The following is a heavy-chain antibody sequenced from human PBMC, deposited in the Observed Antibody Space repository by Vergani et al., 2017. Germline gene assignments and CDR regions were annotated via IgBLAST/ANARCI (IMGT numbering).Heavy chain of an antibody. CDR3: ARDGGLDYDFWSGPYYMDV. CDR2: IYYSGST. D-gene: IGHD3-3*01. V-gene: IGHV4-59*01. J-gene: IGHJ6*03. Sequence: QVQLQESGPGLVKPSETLSLTCTVSGRSISSYYWSWIRQPPGKGLEWIGYIYYSGSTNYNPSLKSRVTISVDTSKNQFSLKLSSVTAADTAVYYCARDGGLDYDFWSGPYYMDVWGKGTTVTVSS. CDR1: GRSISSYY.